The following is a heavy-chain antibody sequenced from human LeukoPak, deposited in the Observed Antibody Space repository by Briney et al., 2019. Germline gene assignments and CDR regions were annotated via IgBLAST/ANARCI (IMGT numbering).Heavy chain of an antibody. Sequence: GGSLRLSCAASGFNFFTYSMHWVRQAPGKGLEWVSSISSTSTYIYYAESLRGRFTFSRDNAKNTLYLQMNGLRVEDTAMYYCAKYQESPSGSSRPLDSWGQGVLVTVSS. V-gene: IGHV3-21*04. CDR2: ISSTSTYI. CDR3: AKYQESPSGSSRPLDS. CDR1: GFNFFTYS. D-gene: IGHD3-10*01. J-gene: IGHJ4*02.